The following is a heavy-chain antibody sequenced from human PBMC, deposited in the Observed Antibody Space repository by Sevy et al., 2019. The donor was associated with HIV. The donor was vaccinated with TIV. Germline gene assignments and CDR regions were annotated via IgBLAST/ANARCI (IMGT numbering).Heavy chain of an antibody. Sequence: ASVKVSCKASGYTFTGYYMHWVRQAPGQGLEWMGWINPNSGGTNYAQTFQGRVTMTRDTSISTAYMELSRLRSDDTAVYYCARYPPDRRNRYFDYWGQGTLVTVSS. CDR3: ARYPPDRRNRYFDY. V-gene: IGHV1-2*02. CDR2: INPNSGGT. J-gene: IGHJ4*02. D-gene: IGHD2-15*01. CDR1: GYTFTGYY.